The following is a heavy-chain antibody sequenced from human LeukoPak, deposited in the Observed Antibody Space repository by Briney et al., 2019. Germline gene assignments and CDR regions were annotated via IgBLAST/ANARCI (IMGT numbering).Heavy chain of an antibody. CDR1: GFTVSSNY. J-gene: IGHJ6*03. V-gene: IGHV3-53*01. D-gene: IGHD3-10*01. CDR2: IYSGGST. Sequence: GGSLRLSCAASGFTVSSNYMSWVRQAPGKGLEWVSVIYSGGSTYYADSVKGRFTISRDNSKNTLYLQMNSLRAEDTAVYYCAVGLKTRTKHLWFGELLRYYYYMDVWGKGTTVTVSS. CDR3: AVGLKTRTKHLWFGELLRYYYYMDV.